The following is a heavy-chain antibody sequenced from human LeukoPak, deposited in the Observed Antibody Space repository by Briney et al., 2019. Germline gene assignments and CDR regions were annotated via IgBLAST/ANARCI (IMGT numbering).Heavy chain of an antibody. CDR1: GHTFTSYY. D-gene: IGHD7-27*01. CDR2: INPSGGST. Sequence: ASVKVSCKASGHTFTSYYMHWVRQAPGQGLEWMGIINPSGGSTSYAQKFQGRVTMTRDMSTSTVYMELSSLRSEDTAVYYCARGNWGLGGAFDIWGQGTMVTVSS. V-gene: IGHV1-46*01. J-gene: IGHJ3*02. CDR3: ARGNWGLGGAFDI.